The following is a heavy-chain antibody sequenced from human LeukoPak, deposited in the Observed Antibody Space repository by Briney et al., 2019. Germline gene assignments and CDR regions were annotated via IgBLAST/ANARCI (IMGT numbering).Heavy chain of an antibody. CDR3: ARQHYDSSGYYFFDY. Sequence: SETLSLTCTVSGGSISSSSYYWGWIRQPPGKGLEWIGSIFYSGRTYYNPSLNSRVTISVDTSKKQFSLKLSSVTAADTAVYYCARQHYDSSGYYFFDYWGQGTLVTVSS. D-gene: IGHD3-22*01. CDR2: IFYSGRT. CDR1: GGSISSSSYY. J-gene: IGHJ4*02. V-gene: IGHV4-39*01.